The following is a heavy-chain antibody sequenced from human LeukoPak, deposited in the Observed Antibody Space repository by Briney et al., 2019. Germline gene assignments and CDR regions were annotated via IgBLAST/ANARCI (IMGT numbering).Heavy chain of an antibody. CDR1: GFTFSTYG. V-gene: IGHV3-33*01. J-gene: IGHJ3*02. CDR3: ARAVGPLDI. CDR2: IWYDGSNK. Sequence: GGSLRLSCAASGFTFSTYGMHWVRQAPGKGLEWVAVIWYDGSNKYYADSVKGRFTISRDNSKNTLSLQMNSLRAEDTAVYYCARAVGPLDIWGQGTMVTVSS.